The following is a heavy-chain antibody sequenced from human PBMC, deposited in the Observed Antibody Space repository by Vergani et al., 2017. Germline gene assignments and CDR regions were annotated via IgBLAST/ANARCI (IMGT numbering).Heavy chain of an antibody. D-gene: IGHD4-17*01. CDR3: ARGGSIYGAIDY. J-gene: IGHJ4*02. CDR2: IIPILGIA. CDR1: GYTFTSYG. Sequence: QVQLVQSGAEVKKPGASVKVSCKASGYTFTSYGISWVRQAPGQGLEWMGRIIPILGIANYAQKFQGRVTITADKSTSTAYMELSSLRSEDTAVYYCARGGSIYGAIDYWGQGTLVTVSS. V-gene: IGHV1-69*04.